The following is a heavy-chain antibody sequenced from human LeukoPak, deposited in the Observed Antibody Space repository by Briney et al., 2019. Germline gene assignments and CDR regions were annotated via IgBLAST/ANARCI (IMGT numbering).Heavy chain of an antibody. CDR1: GYTFTSYG. CDR3: ARDLGYSGGWPGYYYYGMDV. V-gene: IGHV1-18*01. D-gene: IGHD6-19*01. J-gene: IGHJ6*02. CDR2: ISAYNGNT. Sequence: AASVKVSCKASGYTFTSYGISWVRQAPGQGLEWMGWISAYNGNTNYAQKLQGRVSMTTDTSTSTAYMELRSLRSDDTAVYYCARDLGYSGGWPGYYYYGMDVWGQGTTVTVSS.